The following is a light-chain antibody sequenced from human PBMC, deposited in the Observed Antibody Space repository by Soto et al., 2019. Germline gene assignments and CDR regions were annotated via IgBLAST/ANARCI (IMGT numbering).Light chain of an antibody. J-gene: IGKJ1*01. CDR2: GAS. CDR3: QTYDKAPWT. Sequence: DIQMTQSPSSLSASVGDRVTITCRASQYIHTHLAWYQQKPGNSPKLLVYGASTLHSGVPSRFSASGSGTDFILTISSLQSEDVATYYSQTYDKAPWTFGPGTRV. V-gene: IGKV1-27*01. CDR1: QYIHTH.